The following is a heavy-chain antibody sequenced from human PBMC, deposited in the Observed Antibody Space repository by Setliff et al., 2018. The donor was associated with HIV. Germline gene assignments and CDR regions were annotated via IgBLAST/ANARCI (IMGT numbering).Heavy chain of an antibody. D-gene: IGHD3-3*01. V-gene: IGHV4-39*01. Sequence: SETLSLTCTVSGGSISSSGPGYYWGWVRQSPGGGLEWIASVYYSGSTYYNPSLKSRVTISLDTSKNQLSLRMTSMTAADTAVYYCARSQPDTIFGVVIFDYWGQGKMVTVSS. CDR2: VYYSGST. CDR1: GGSISSSGPGYY. CDR3: ARSQPDTIFGVVIFDY. J-gene: IGHJ4*02.